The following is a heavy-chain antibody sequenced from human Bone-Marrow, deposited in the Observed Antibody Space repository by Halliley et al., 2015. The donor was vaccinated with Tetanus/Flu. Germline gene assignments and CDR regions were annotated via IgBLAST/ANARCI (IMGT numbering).Heavy chain of an antibody. CDR3: AKEEGWPGAYWYFDL. V-gene: IGHV3-30*18. CDR2: MSYDGGNK. Sequence: FMSYDGGNKYYADSVKGRFTISTDPSKNTLYLQMSSLRVDDTAVYYCAKEEGWPGAYWYFDLWGRGTLVTVSS. D-gene: IGHD6-19*01. J-gene: IGHJ2*01.